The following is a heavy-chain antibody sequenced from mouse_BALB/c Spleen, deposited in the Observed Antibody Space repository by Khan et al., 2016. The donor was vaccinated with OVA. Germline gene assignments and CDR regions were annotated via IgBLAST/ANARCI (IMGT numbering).Heavy chain of an antibody. J-gene: IGHJ2*01. CDR2: IRNNTNGYST. D-gene: IGHD1-3*01. Sequence: VQLVQSGAGLVQPGGSLGISCATSGFTFTDYYMNWVRQPPGKAFEWLGFIRNNTNGYSTAYSSSVKGRFSFSRDNSQSILYLQMNTLIAEDSATYYCVRNIRDNGFDYWGKGTTPTVSS. V-gene: IGHV7-3*02. CDR3: VRNIRDNGFDY. CDR1: GFTFTDYY.